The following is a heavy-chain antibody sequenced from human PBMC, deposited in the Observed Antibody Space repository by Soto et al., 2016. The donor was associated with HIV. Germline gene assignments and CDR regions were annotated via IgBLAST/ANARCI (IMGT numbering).Heavy chain of an antibody. Sequence: DVQLLESGGDLVRPGTSLRLSRVGTEFNFKNYAMMWVRQAPGKGPDWVSGISGSGINSHYRNSVKGRFTISRDNSKNTLYLQMNSLTVEDTAVYYCVKGSVYNVRGHFDSWGLGTLVTVSS. CDR2: ISGSGINS. CDR1: EFNFKNYA. J-gene: IGHJ4*02. D-gene: IGHD3-10*02. CDR3: VKGSVYNVRGHFDS. V-gene: IGHV3-23*01.